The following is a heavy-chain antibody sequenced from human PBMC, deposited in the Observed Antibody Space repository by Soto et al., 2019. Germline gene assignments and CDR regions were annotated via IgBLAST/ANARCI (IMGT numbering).Heavy chain of an antibody. Sequence: SETLSLTCTVSGPSISNYFRTWIRQPAGKGLDWIGRISTSGTTNYNPSLKSRVTMSVDTSKNHFSLNLPSVTAADTAVYYCAREAGPDRWFDPWGQGTLVTVSS. D-gene: IGHD6-19*01. CDR3: AREAGPDRWFDP. V-gene: IGHV4-4*07. CDR2: ISTSGTT. CDR1: GPSISNYF. J-gene: IGHJ5*02.